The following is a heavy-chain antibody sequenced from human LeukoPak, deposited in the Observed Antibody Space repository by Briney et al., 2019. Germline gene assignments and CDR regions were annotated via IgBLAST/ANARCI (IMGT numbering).Heavy chain of an antibody. CDR2: INPNSGGT. Sequence: ASVKVSCKASGYTFTGYYMHWVRQAPGQGLEWMGWINPNSGGTNYAQKFQGRVTMTRDTSTSTAYMELSSLRSEDTAVYYCARVVVGATIPHYWGQGTLVTVSS. CDR1: GYTFTGYY. J-gene: IGHJ4*02. CDR3: ARVVVGATIPHY. D-gene: IGHD1-26*01. V-gene: IGHV1-2*02.